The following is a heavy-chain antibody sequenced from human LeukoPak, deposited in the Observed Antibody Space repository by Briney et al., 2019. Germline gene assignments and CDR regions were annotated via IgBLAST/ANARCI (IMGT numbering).Heavy chain of an antibody. D-gene: IGHD5-24*01. CDR1: GFTFSDFG. CDR2: IWYDGSNE. V-gene: IGHV3-33*01. Sequence: GGSLRLSCAASGFTFSDFGMHWVRQAPGKGLEWVAVIWYDGSNEYYVDSVKGRFTTSRDNSKNTLYLQMNSLSAEDTSVYYCARDPEGRDGFYWGQGTLVTVSS. CDR3: ARDPEGRDGFY. J-gene: IGHJ4*02.